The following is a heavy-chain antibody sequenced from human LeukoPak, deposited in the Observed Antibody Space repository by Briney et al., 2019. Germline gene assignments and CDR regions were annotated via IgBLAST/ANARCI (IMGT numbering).Heavy chain of an antibody. CDR3: ARHASAYVRYFQH. V-gene: IGHV4-34*01. CDR2: INQNGNT. Sequence: SETLSLTCAVYGGSFSGYYWSWIRQPPGKGLEWIGEINQNGNTNYNPSLKSRVTISVDTSKNQFSLKLSSVTAADTAVYYCARHASAYVRYFQHWGQGTVVTVSS. CDR1: GGSFSGYY. J-gene: IGHJ1*01. D-gene: IGHD3-10*02.